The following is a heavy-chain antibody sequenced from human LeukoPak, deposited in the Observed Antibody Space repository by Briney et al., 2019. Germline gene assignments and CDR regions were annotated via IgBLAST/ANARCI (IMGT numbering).Heavy chain of an antibody. D-gene: IGHD4-17*01. Sequence: SETLSLTCTVSGGSFSSHYWSWIRQPPGKGLEWIGYISYIGSTNYNPSLKSRVTISVDTSKRQFSLKLSSVTAADTAVYYCARDPTTVTKGLDIWGPGTMVTVSS. J-gene: IGHJ3*02. CDR2: ISYIGST. V-gene: IGHV4-59*11. CDR3: ARDPTTVTKGLDI. CDR1: GGSFSSHY.